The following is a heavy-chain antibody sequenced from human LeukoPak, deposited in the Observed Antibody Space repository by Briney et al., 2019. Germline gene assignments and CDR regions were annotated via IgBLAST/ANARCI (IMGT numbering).Heavy chain of an antibody. CDR1: GASTFCYY. Sequence: SEALSHTCIVSGASTFCYYWSWMRQPPGRGVEWVAYIFYSVMIKHNPSIKCRVTISVATSKNQFSLMLSSVTAEDTAVHYCARHAHQGWSYGDWGKGTLVT. J-gene: IGHJ4*02. V-gene: IGHV4-59*08. CDR3: ARHAHQGWSYGD. D-gene: IGHD1-26*01. CDR2: IFYSVMI.